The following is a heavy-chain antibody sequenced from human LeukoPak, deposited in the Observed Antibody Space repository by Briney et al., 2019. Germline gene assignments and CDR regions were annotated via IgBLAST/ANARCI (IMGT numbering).Heavy chain of an antibody. CDR2: ISSGSSTI. CDR3: EAVAGQI. Sequence: GGSLRLSCAASGFTFSSYSMNWVRQAPGKGLEWVSYISSGSSTIYYADSVKGRFTISRDNAKNSLCLQMNSLRAEDTAVYYCEAVAGQIWGQGTLVTVSS. D-gene: IGHD6-19*01. CDR1: GFTFSSYS. V-gene: IGHV3-48*01. J-gene: IGHJ4*02.